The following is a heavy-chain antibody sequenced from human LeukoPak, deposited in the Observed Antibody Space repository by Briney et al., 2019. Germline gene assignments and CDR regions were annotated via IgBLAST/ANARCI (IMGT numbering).Heavy chain of an antibody. Sequence: PSEPLSLTCAVYGGSFSGYYWSWIRQPPGKGLEWIGEINHSGSTNYNPSLKSRVTMSVDTSNNHLSLRLTSVTAADTALYYCARHSYNYYGLDVWGQGTTITVSS. V-gene: IGHV4-34*01. J-gene: IGHJ6*02. CDR2: INHSGST. D-gene: IGHD1-26*01. CDR3: ARHSYNYYGLDV. CDR1: GGSFSGYY.